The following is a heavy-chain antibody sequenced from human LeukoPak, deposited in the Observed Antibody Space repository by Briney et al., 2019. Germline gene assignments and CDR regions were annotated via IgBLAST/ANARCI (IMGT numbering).Heavy chain of an antibody. CDR2: IIPILGIA. V-gene: IGHV1-69*04. D-gene: IGHD2-2*01. CDR3: ARVGGYCSSTSCYPTNQDYYYYGMDV. CDR1: GGTFSSYA. J-gene: IGHJ6*02. Sequence: GASVKVSCKASGGTFSSYAISWVRQAPGQGLEWMGRIIPILGIANYAQKFQGRVTITADKSTSTAYMEPSSLRSEDTAVYYCARVGGYCSSTSCYPTNQDYYYYGMDVWGQGTTVTVSS.